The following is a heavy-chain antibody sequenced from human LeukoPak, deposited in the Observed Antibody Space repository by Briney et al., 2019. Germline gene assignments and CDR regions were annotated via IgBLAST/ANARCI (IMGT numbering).Heavy chain of an antibody. CDR1: GGSFSGYY. V-gene: IGHV4-34*01. J-gene: IGHJ4*02. D-gene: IGHD4-23*01. Sequence: SETLSLTCAVYGGSFSGYYWSWIRQPPGKGLEWIGEINHSGSTNYNPSLKSRVTISVDTPKNQFSLKLSSVTAADTAVYYCARGTVVEEDYWGQGTLVTVSS. CDR3: ARGTVVEEDY. CDR2: INHSGST.